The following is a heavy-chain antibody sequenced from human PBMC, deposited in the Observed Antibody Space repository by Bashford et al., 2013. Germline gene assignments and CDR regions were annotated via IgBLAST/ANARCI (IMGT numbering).Heavy chain of an antibody. CDR3: ARHCSSNNCYDYGMDV. J-gene: IGHJ6*02. Sequence: GGSLRLSCAASGFTFSTYSMNWVRQAPGKGLEWVSSIGTSSSYNYYADSVKGRFTISRDNAKNSLDLQMNSLRAEDTAVYYCARHCSSNNCYDYGMDVWGQGTTVTVSS. CDR1: GFTFSTYS. D-gene: IGHD2-2*01. V-gene: IGHV3-21*01. CDR2: IGTSSSYN.